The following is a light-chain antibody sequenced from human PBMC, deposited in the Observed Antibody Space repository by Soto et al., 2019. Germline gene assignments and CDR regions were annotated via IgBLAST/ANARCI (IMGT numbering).Light chain of an antibody. CDR1: QSISTY. Sequence: DIQMTQSPSTLSGSVGDRVTITCRASQSISTYLNWYQQKPGKAPKLLIYSASGLQSGVPSTFSGSGSGTDFSLTISSLQPEDFATYYCQQTYSSPWTFGQGTKV. J-gene: IGKJ1*01. V-gene: IGKV1-39*01. CDR2: SAS. CDR3: QQTYSSPWT.